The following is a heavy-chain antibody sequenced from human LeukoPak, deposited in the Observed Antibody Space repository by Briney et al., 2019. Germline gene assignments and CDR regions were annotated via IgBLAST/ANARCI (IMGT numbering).Heavy chain of an antibody. D-gene: IGHD3-22*01. CDR1: GFTVISNF. J-gene: IGHJ3*02. Sequence: PGGSLRLSCAASGFTVISNFMTWVRQAPGKGLEWVSVIYSGGDTKYADSVKGRFTISRDNSKNTLYLQMNSLRAEDTAVYYCARDHGYYDSSGYHWGAFDIWGQGTRVTVSS. CDR3: ARDHGYYDSSGYHWGAFDI. V-gene: IGHV3-66*01. CDR2: IYSGGDT.